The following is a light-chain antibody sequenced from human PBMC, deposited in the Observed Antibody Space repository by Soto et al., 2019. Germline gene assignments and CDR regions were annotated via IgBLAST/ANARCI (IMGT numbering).Light chain of an antibody. CDR1: SGDSTYA. V-gene: IGLV4-69*01. J-gene: IGLJ3*02. CDR3: QSWATGRPGV. CDR2: LNSDGSH. Sequence: QPVLTQSPSASASLGASVNLTCTLSSGDSTYAIAWHQQQPEQGPRYMMKLNSDGSHKKGDGIPDRFSGSSSGAERYLTISSLQSEDEADYYCQSWATGRPGVFGGGTKLTVL.